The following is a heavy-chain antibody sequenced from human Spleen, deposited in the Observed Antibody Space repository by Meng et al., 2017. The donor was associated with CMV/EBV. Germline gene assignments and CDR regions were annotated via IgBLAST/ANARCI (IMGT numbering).Heavy chain of an antibody. CDR3: ARGSSTSSLNY. J-gene: IGHJ4*02. Sequence: GGSLRLSCSASGFTVGNHYMNWVRQAPGKGLEWVSIVCQDGTTYYADSVKGRFTISRDSSKNTLFLQMNSLRAEDTAVYYCARGSSTSSLNYWGQGTLVTVSS. V-gene: IGHV3-53*01. CDR1: GFTVGNHY. CDR2: VCQDGTT. D-gene: IGHD2-2*01.